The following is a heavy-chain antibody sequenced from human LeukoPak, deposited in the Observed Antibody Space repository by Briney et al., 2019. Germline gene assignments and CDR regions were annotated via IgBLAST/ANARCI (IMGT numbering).Heavy chain of an antibody. CDR3: ARGASSSDPTLVIAVASFDY. Sequence: PSETLSLTCAVYGGPFSGYYWSWIRQPPGKGLEWIGEINHSGSTNYNPSLKSRVTISVDTSKNQFSLKLSSVTAADTAVYYCARGASSSDPTLVIAVASFDYWGQGTLVTVSS. J-gene: IGHJ4*02. V-gene: IGHV4-34*01. D-gene: IGHD6-19*01. CDR1: GGPFSGYY. CDR2: INHSGST.